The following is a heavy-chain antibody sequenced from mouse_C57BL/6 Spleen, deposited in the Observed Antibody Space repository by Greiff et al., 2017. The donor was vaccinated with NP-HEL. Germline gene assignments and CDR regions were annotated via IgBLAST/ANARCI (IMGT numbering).Heavy chain of an antibody. CDR3: AIGVTLDY. D-gene: IGHD2-5*01. V-gene: IGHV1-74*01. CDR1: GYTFTSYW. Sequence: VQLLQPGAELVKPGASVKVSCKASGYTFTSYWMHWVKQSPGQGLEWIGRIHPSDSATTYNQKLKGKATLTVDKSSSTAYMQLSNLTSDDSAIYYCAIGVTLDYWGQGTTLTVSS. J-gene: IGHJ2*01. CDR2: IHPSDSAT.